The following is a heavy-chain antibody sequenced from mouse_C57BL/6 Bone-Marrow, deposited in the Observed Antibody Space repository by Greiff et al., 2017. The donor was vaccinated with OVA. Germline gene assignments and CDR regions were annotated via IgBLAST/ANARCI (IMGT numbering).Heavy chain of an antibody. CDR2: TDPENGDT. V-gene: IGHV14-4*01. D-gene: IGHD2-5*01. Sequence: VQLQQSGAELVRPGASVKLSCTASGFNITDDYMHWVKQRPEQGLEWIGWTDPENGDTEYASKFQGKATITADTSSNTAYLQLSSLTSEDTAVYYWTKGYSNYFAWFAYWGQGTLVTVSA. CDR1: GFNITDDY. CDR3: TKGYSNYFAWFAY. J-gene: IGHJ3*01.